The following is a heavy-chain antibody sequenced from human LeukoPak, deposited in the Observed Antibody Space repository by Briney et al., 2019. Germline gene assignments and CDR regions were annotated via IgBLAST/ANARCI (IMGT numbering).Heavy chain of an antibody. CDR1: GGSISSYY. Sequence: PSETLSLTCTVSGGSISSYYWSWIRQPPGKGLEWIGYIYYSGSTNYNPSLKSRVTISVDTSKNQFSLKLSSVTAADTAVYYCARGDAAAAGTLFDYWGQGTLDTVSS. J-gene: IGHJ4*02. CDR2: IYYSGST. V-gene: IGHV4-59*01. D-gene: IGHD6-13*01. CDR3: ARGDAAAAGTLFDY.